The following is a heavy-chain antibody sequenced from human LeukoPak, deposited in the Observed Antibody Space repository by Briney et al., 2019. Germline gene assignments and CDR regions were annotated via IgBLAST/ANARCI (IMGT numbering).Heavy chain of an antibody. CDR3: AKGRAFDY. CDR1: GFTFDDYA. J-gene: IGHJ4*02. V-gene: IGHV3-9*01. CDR2: ISWNSGSI. Sequence: GRSLRLSCAASGFTFDDYAMHWVRQAPGKGLEWVSGISWNSGSIGYADSVKGRFTISRDNAKNSLYLQMNSLRAEDTALCYCAKGRAFDYWGQGTLVTVSS. D-gene: IGHD3-10*01.